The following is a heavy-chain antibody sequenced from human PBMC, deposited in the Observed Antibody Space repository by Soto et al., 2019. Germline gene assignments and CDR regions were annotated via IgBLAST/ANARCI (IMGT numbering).Heavy chain of an antibody. CDR1: GYTFTGYY. D-gene: IGHD5-18*01. CDR3: ARNGYSYGPLYYYYMDV. J-gene: IGHJ6*03. V-gene: IGHV1-2*04. CDR2: INPNSGGT. Sequence: ASVKVSCKASGYTFTGYYMHWVRQAPGQGLEWMGWINPNSGGTNYAQKFQGWVTMTRDTSISTAYMELSRLRSDDTAVYYCARNGYSYGPLYYYYMDVWSKGTTVTVSS.